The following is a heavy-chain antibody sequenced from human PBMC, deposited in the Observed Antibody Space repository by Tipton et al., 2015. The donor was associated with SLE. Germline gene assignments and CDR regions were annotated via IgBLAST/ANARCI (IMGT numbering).Heavy chain of an antibody. D-gene: IGHD3-3*01. J-gene: IGHJ4*02. Sequence: TLSLTCSVYGGSFSGYYWSWVRQSPGKGLDWIGEIDHTGGTNYNPSLKSRVTVSVDTSKNQFSLKLSSVTAADTAVYYCARGRAITILTALFFDYCGQGTLVTVSS. CDR1: GGSFSGYY. V-gene: IGHV4-34*01. CDR3: ARGRAITILTALFFDY. CDR2: IDHTGGT.